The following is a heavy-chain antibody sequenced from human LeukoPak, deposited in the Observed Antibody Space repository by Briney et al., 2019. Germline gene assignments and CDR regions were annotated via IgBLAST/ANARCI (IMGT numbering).Heavy chain of an antibody. D-gene: IGHD2/OR15-2a*01. CDR3: ARDSGNYIDY. Sequence: WVSFISGSGKTIYYGDSVKGRFTISRDNAKNSLYLQMNGLRDEDAALYFCARDSGNYIDYWGQGTQVVVSS. V-gene: IGHV3-48*02. J-gene: IGHJ4*01. CDR2: ISGSGKTI.